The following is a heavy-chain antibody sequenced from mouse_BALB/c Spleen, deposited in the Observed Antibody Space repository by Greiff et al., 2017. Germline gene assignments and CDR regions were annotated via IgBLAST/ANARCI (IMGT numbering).Heavy chain of an antibody. J-gene: IGHJ3*01. D-gene: IGHD5-5*01. CDR1: GYTFTSYY. Sequence: VKLQESGAELVKPGASVKLSCTASGYTFTSYYMYWVKQRPGQGLEWIGEINPSNGGTNFNEKFKSKATLTVDKSSSTAYMQLSSLTSEDSAVYYCTRSGLPAWFAYWGQGTLVTVSA. V-gene: IGHV1S81*02. CDR3: TRSGLPAWFAY. CDR2: INPSNGGT.